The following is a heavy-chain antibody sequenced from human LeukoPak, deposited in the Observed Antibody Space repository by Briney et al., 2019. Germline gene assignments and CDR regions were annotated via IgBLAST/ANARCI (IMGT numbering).Heavy chain of an antibody. D-gene: IGHD3-10*01. V-gene: IGHV4-39*07. CDR3: ARGVLPGAKFDY. CDR2: IYHSGST. Sequence: SETLSLTCTVSGGSISSSSYYWGWIRQPPGKGLEWIGSIYHSGSTYYNPSLKSRVTISVDTSKNQFSLKLSSVTAADTAVYYCARGVLPGAKFDYWGQGTLVTVSS. J-gene: IGHJ4*02. CDR1: GGSISSSSYY.